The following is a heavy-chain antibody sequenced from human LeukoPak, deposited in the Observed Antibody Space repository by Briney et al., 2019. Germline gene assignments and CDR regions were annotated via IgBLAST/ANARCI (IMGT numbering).Heavy chain of an antibody. Sequence: PGGSLRLSCAASGFTFSSYSMNWVRQAPGKGLEWVSSISSSSSYIYYADSVKGRFTISRDNAKNSLYLQMNSLRAEDTAVYYCARAPRGYYDSSGYYPPFDYWGQGTLVTVSS. J-gene: IGHJ4*02. V-gene: IGHV3-21*01. CDR3: ARAPRGYYDSSGYYPPFDY. CDR2: ISSSSSYI. D-gene: IGHD3-22*01. CDR1: GFTFSSYS.